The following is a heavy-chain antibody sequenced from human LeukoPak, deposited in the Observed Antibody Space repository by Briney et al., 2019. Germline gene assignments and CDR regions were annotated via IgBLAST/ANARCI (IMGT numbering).Heavy chain of an antibody. Sequence: GGSLRLSCAASGFTVSSNYMSWVRQAPGKGLEWVSVIYSGGSTYYADSVKGRFTISRDNSKNTLYLQMNSLRAEDTAVYYCARDGEYSYGSLDYWGQGTLVTVSS. CDR1: GFTVSSNY. CDR3: ARDGEYSYGSLDY. CDR2: IYSGGST. J-gene: IGHJ4*02. D-gene: IGHD5-18*01. V-gene: IGHV3-53*05.